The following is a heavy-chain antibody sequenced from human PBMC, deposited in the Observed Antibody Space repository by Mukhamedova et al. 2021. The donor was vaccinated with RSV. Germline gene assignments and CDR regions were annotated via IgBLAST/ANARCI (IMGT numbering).Heavy chain of an antibody. D-gene: IGHD2-2*01. V-gene: IGHV1-2*02. CDR2: INPNSGAT. CDR3: AREDCSSTSCYSWFDP. Sequence: GWINPNSGATNYAQKFQGRVTMTRDTSISTAYMELTRLRSDDTAIYYCAREDCSSTSCYSWFDPWGQGTLVTVS. J-gene: IGHJ5*02.